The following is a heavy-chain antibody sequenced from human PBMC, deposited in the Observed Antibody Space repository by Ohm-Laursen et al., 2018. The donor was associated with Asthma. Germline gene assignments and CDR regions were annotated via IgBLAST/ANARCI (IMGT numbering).Heavy chain of an antibody. CDR2: VFYSGNT. V-gene: IGHV4-61*08. Sequence: TLSLTCTVSGASVSSGGHYWSWIRQPPGKGLEWIGHVFYSGNTLYNPSLKSRVTISVDTSKNQFSLKLSSVTAADTAVYYCARIRNDYGDYEFDYWGQGTLVTVSS. D-gene: IGHD4-17*01. CDR1: GASVSSGGHY. CDR3: ARIRNDYGDYEFDY. J-gene: IGHJ4*02.